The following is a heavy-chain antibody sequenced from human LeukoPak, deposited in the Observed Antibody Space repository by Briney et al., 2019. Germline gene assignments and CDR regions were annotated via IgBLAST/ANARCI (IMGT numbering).Heavy chain of an antibody. V-gene: IGHV6-1*01. Sequence: SQTLSLTCAISGDSVSSNSAAWNWIRQSPSRGLEWLGRTYYRSKWYNDYAVSVKSRITINPDTPKNQFSLNLNSVTPEDTAVYYCARGDRAVTGTPYDCWGQGTLVTVSS. CDR3: ARGDRAVTGTPYDC. CDR1: GDSVSSNSAA. J-gene: IGHJ4*02. CDR2: TYYRSKWYN. D-gene: IGHD6-19*01.